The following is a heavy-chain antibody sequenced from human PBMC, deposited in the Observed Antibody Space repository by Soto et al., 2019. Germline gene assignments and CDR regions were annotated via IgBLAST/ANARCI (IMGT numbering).Heavy chain of an antibody. D-gene: IGHD5-12*01. CDR3: ARVASRATIIRRPEIFDY. CDR1: GGSISSYY. Sequence: QVQLQESGPGLVKPSETLSLTCTVSGGSISSYYWSWIRQPPGKGLEWIGYIYYSGSTNYNPSLKSRVTISVDTSKNQFSLKLSSVTAADTAVYYCARVASRATIIRRPEIFDYWGQGTLVTVSS. V-gene: IGHV4-59*01. CDR2: IYYSGST. J-gene: IGHJ4*02.